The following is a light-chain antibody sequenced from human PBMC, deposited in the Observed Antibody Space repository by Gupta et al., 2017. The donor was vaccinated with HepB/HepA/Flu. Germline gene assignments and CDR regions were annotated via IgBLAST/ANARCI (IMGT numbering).Light chain of an antibody. V-gene: IGLV3-21*02. Sequence: SYVLTQPPSVSVAPGQTARISCGGNNIGTKSVHWYQQRPGQAPVLVVYDDIDRPSGIPERFSGSNSGNTATLTISRVEAGDEADYYCQVWDGISDPSVVFGGGTKLTVL. CDR3: QVWDGISDPSVV. CDR2: DDI. CDR1: NIGTKS. J-gene: IGLJ2*01.